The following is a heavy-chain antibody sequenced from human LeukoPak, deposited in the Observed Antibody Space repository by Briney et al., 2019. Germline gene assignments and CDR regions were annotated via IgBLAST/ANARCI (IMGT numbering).Heavy chain of an antibody. V-gene: IGHV3-21*01. CDR2: ISSSSSYI. Sequence: GGPLRLSCAASGFTFSSYSMNWVRQAPGKGLEWVSSISSSSSYIYYADSVKGRFTISRDNAKNSLYLQMNSLRAEDTAVYYCARAGYDSSGYYDYWGQGTLVTVSS. D-gene: IGHD3-22*01. J-gene: IGHJ4*02. CDR3: ARAGYDSSGYYDY. CDR1: GFTFSSYS.